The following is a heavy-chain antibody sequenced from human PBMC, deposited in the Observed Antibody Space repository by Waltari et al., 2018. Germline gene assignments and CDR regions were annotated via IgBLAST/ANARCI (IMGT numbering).Heavy chain of an antibody. CDR2: IYYSGST. J-gene: IGHJ4*02. V-gene: IGHV4-39*07. CDR3: ARVGSGWYGGDY. D-gene: IGHD6-19*01. CDR1: GGSISSSSYY. Sequence: QLQLQESGPGLVKPSETLSLTCTVSGGSISSSSYYWGWIRQPPGKGLEWIGSIYYSGSTYYNPSLKSRVTISVDTSKNQFSLKLSSVTAADTAVYYCARVGSGWYGGDYWGQGTLVTVSS.